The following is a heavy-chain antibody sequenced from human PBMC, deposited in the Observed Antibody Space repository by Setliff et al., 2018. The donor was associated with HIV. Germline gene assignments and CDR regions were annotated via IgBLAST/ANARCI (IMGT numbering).Heavy chain of an antibody. D-gene: IGHD1-26*01. CDR3: ARGGTSSNWFDP. V-gene: IGHV4-59*01. J-gene: IGHJ5*02. Sequence: PSDTLSLTCIVSGASISSDTWSWIRQPPGKGLQWIGFIYNSEMINYNPSLKSRVSMSLDPSKKQFSLKLTTVTAADTAVYYCARGGTSSNWFDPWGQGTLVTVSS. CDR1: GASISSDT. CDR2: IYNSEMI.